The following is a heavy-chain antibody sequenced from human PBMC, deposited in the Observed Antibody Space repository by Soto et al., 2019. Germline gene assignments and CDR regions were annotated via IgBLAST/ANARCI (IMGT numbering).Heavy chain of an antibody. CDR3: ARGRGSFRGWFDP. Sequence: QVQLVQSGAEVKKPGSSVTVSCKASGYSFNSYALHWVRLAPGQRLEWMGWINAGFVNTKYSHKFQDRVTITRDTSASTAFMEMRNLTSEDTAVYYCARGRGSFRGWFDPWGQGTLVTVSS. CDR1: GYSFNSYA. D-gene: IGHD1-26*01. V-gene: IGHV1-3*01. CDR2: INAGFVNT. J-gene: IGHJ5*02.